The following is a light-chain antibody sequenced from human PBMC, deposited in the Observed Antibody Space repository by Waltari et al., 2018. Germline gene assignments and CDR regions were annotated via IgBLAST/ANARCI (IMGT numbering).Light chain of an antibody. V-gene: IGLV2-14*03. CDR1: TRAVGGYMS. Sequence: QSALTQPASVSGSPGQSITISCTGTTRAVGGYMSVSWYQHHADKAPRLMIFDVSHRPSGVSSRFSGSKSGNTASLTISGLQVEDEADYYCCSYTSSTTLYVFGTGTRVTVL. J-gene: IGLJ1*01. CDR3: CSYTSSTTLYV. CDR2: DVS.